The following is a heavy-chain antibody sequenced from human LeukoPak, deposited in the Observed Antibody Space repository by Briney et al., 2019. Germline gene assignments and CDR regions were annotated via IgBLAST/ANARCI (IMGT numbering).Heavy chain of an antibody. CDR1: GDSISSSTSY. CDR3: ARPLCYGDYVD. Sequence: PSDTLSLTCTVSGDSISSSTSYWCWIRQHPGKGLEWIGSIYHGGSTYYNPSLKSRVTISADTSKNQFSLRLSSVTAADSGVYYCARPLCYGDYVDWGQGTLVTVSS. CDR2: IYHGGST. J-gene: IGHJ4*02. D-gene: IGHD4-17*01. V-gene: IGHV4-39*01.